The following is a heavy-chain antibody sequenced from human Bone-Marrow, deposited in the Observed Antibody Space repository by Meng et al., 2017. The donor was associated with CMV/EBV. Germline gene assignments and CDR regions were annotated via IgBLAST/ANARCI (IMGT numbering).Heavy chain of an antibody. D-gene: IGHD6-6*01. CDR2: IRYDGSNK. CDR3: AKDMRISSIAARSALDD. J-gene: IGHJ4*02. Sequence: GESLKISCAASGFTFSSYGMHWVRQAPGKGLEWVAFIRYDGSNKYYADSVKGRFTISRDNSKNTLYLQMNSLRAEDTAVYYCAKDMRISSIAARSALDDWGQGTLVTVSS. CDR1: GFTFSSYG. V-gene: IGHV3-30*02.